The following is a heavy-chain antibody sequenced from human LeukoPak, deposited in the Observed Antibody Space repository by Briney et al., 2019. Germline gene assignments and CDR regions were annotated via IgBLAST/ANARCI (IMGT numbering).Heavy chain of an antibody. V-gene: IGHV4-59*08. CDR3: ALSGYRRPFDY. CDR2: IYYSGST. CDR1: GGSISSYY. D-gene: IGHD3-22*01. J-gene: IGHJ4*02. Sequence: PTETLSLTCTVSGGSISSYYWSWIRQPPGKGLEWIGYIYYSGSTNYNPSLKSRVTISVDTSKNQFSLKLSSVTAADTAVYYCALSGYRRPFDYWGQGTLVTVSS.